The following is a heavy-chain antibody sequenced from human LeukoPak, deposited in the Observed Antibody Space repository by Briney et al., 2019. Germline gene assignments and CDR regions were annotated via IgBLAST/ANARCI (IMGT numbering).Heavy chain of an antibody. V-gene: IGHV3-9*01. D-gene: IGHD3-22*01. CDR2: ISWDSGSV. CDR3: AKGNSYDSSGLPFDY. J-gene: IGHJ4*02. Sequence: GGSLRLSCTASGFTFDDYAMHWVRQAPGKGLEWVSGISWDSGSVDSADSVKGRFTISRDNARNSLYLQMNSLRAEDTALYYCAKGNSYDSSGLPFDYWGQGTLVTVSS. CDR1: GFTFDDYA.